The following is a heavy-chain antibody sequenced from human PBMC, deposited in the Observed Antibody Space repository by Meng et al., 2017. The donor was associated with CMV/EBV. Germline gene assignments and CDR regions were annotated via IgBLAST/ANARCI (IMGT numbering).Heavy chain of an antibody. D-gene: IGHD1-26*01. CDR1: GYTFTGYY. CDR3: ARHERELYPDY. Sequence: QVQLVQSGAEVKKPGASVKVSCKASGYTFTGYYMHWVRQAPGQGLEWMGWINPNSGGTNYAQKFQGRVTMTRDKSISTAYLQWSSLKASDTAMYYCARHERELYPDYWGQGTLVTVSS. J-gene: IGHJ4*02. V-gene: IGHV1-2*02. CDR2: INPNSGGT.